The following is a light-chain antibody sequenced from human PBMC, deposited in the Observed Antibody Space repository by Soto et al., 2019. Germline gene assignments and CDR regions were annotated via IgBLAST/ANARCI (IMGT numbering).Light chain of an antibody. Sequence: EIVLTQSPGTLSLSPGERATLSCRASQSVSTTYVAWYQQKPGQAPRVLIYGASSRATGIPNRFSGSGFGTDFTLTISRLEPEDFALYYCQVFGSSPRYTFGQGTNLEIK. CDR3: QVFGSSPRYT. J-gene: IGKJ2*01. CDR2: GAS. CDR1: QSVSTTY. V-gene: IGKV3-20*01.